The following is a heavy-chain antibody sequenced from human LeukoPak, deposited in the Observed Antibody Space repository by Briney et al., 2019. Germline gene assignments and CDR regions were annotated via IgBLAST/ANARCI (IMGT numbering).Heavy chain of an antibody. V-gene: IGHV3-21*01. CDR2: ISSSSSYI. CDR1: GFTFSSYS. J-gene: IGHJ3*02. D-gene: IGHD2-2*01. CDR3: ARFYCSSTSCFAFDI. Sequence: GGSLRLSCAASGFTFSSYSMNWVRQAPGKGLEWVSFISSSSSYIYYADSVKGRFTISRDNAKNSLYLQMNSLRAEDTAVYYCARFYCSSTSCFAFDIWGQGTMVTVSS.